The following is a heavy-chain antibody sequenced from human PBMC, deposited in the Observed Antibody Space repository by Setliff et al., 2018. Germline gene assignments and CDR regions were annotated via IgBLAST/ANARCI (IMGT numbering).Heavy chain of an antibody. CDR1: GYNFITFG. D-gene: IGHD3-10*01. CDR2: ISPYNGNT. J-gene: IGHJ5*02. CDR3: VRERGFAGYYGSWTHQSFDL. V-gene: IGHV1-18*01. Sequence: ASVKVSCKTSGYNFITFGVSWVCQAPGQGLEWMGWISPYNGNTNYAQRFQGRVTMTSDTSTTTVYMELTSLKSDDTAVYYCVRERGFAGYYGSWTHQSFDLWGQGSLVTVSS.